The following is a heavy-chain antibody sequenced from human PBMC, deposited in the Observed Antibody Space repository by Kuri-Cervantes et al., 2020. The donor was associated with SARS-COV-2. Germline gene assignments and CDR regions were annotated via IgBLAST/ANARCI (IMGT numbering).Heavy chain of an antibody. J-gene: IGHJ4*02. V-gene: IGHV1-18*01. CDR3: ASSIVVVPAAIRSLDY. Sequence: ASVKVSCKASGYTFTSYGISWVRQAPGQGLEWMGWISAYNGNTNYAQKLQGRVTMTTDTSTSTAYMELRSLRSEDTAVYYCASSIVVVPAAIRSLDYWGQGTLVTVSS. D-gene: IGHD2-2*02. CDR1: GYTFTSYG. CDR2: ISAYNGNT.